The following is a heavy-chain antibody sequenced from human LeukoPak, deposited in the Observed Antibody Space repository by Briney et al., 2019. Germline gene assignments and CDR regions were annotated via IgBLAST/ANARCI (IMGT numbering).Heavy chain of an antibody. CDR2: ISAYNGNT. CDR3: ARVQCSSTSCWPFDY. J-gene: IGHJ4*02. V-gene: IGHV1-18*01. CDR1: GYTFTSYG. Sequence: ASVKVSCKASGYTFTSYGISWVRQAPGQGLEWMGWISAYNGNTNYAQKPQGRVTMATDTSTSTAYMELRSLRSDDTAVYYCARVQCSSTSCWPFDYWGQGTLVTVSS. D-gene: IGHD2-2*01.